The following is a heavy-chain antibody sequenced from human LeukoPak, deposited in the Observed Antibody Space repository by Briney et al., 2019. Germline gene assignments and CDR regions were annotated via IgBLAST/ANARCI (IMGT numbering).Heavy chain of an antibody. CDR3: AKDNRRHYTSGPNPDSLH. Sequence: GRSLRLSCAASGFIFNNYAMHWVRQPPGKGLEWVSGISWNSGSIDYADSVKGRFTISRDNAKNSLYLQMNSLRVEDTAFYYCAKDNRRHYTSGPNPDSLHWGQGALVTVSS. CDR1: GFIFNNYA. V-gene: IGHV3-9*01. D-gene: IGHD6-19*01. J-gene: IGHJ4*02. CDR2: ISWNSGSI.